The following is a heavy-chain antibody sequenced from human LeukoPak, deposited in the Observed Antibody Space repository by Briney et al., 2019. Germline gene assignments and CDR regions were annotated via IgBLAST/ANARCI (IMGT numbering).Heavy chain of an antibody. V-gene: IGHV6-1*01. CDR3: ARVLEYNSSWNWVDY. CDR1: GDSVSSNSAA. Sequence: SQTLSLTCAISGDSVSSNSAAWNWIRQSPSRGLEWLGRTHYRSQWYNDYAVSVKSRITINPDTSKNQFSLQLNSVTPEDTAVYYCARVLEYNSSWNWVDYWGQGTLVTVSS. J-gene: IGHJ5*01. D-gene: IGHD6-13*01. CDR2: THYRSQWYN.